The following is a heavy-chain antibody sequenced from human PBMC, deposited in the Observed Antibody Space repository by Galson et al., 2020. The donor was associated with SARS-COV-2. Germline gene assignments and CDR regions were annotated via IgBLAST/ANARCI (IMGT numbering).Heavy chain of an antibody. J-gene: IGHJ4*02. CDR2: ISGSGGST. V-gene: IGHV3-23*01. CDR1: GFTFSSYA. Sequence: GGSLRLSCAASGFTFSSYAMSWVRQAPGKGLEWVSAISGSGGSTYYADSVKGRFTISRDNSKNTLYLQMNSLRAEDTAVYYCAKGSGRYSYGGNYFDYWGQGTLVTVSS. CDR3: AKGSGRYSYGGNYFDY. D-gene: IGHD5-18*01.